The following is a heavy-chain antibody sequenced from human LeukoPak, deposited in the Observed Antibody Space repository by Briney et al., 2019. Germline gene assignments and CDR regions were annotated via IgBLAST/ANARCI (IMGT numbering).Heavy chain of an antibody. D-gene: IGHD5-18*01. Sequence: GGSLRLSCAASGFTFSSYGMHWVRQAPGKGLEWVAFIRYDGSNKYYADSVKGRFTISRDNSKNTLYLQMNSLRAEDTAVYYCAKDRGGYSRELDYWGQGTLVTVSS. CDR1: GFTFSSYG. CDR2: IRYDGSNK. V-gene: IGHV3-30*02. CDR3: AKDRGGYSRELDY. J-gene: IGHJ4*02.